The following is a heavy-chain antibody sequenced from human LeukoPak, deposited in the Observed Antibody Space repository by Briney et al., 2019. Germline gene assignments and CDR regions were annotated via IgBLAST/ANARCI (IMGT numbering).Heavy chain of an antibody. Sequence: GQSRRPAWPASAFTSAAPATSWVRHAQENWMEWDAATPGGGERTSYADSVTGRFTISRDNSKKTLFLQVNSLRAEDTAVYFCAKNIRDQLLCGFNYWGQGIVVTVSS. V-gene: IGHV3-23*01. J-gene: IGHJ4*02. CDR1: AFTSAAPA. CDR2: TPGGGERT. D-gene: IGHD2-2*01. CDR3: AKNIRDQLLCGFNY.